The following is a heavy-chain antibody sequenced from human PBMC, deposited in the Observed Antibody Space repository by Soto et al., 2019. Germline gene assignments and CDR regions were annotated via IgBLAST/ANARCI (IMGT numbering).Heavy chain of an antibody. V-gene: IGHV3-30*18. D-gene: IGHD4-17*01. Sequence: PGGSLRLSCATSGFTFSGYGMHWVRQAPGKXLEWVSVISYDGGNKYYSDSVKGRFTISRDNSKNTLYLQMNGLRGDDTAVYYCAKDRSDYGDSAYYYYYGMDVWGQGTTVTVSS. CDR1: GFTFSGYG. CDR2: ISYDGGNK. J-gene: IGHJ6*02. CDR3: AKDRSDYGDSAYYYYYGMDV.